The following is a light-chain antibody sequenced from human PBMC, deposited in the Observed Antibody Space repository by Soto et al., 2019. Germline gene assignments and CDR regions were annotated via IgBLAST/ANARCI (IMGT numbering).Light chain of an antibody. J-gene: IGKJ3*01. CDR2: EAS. V-gene: IGKV1-12*01. Sequence: DIQMTQSPSSVSASVGDRVTITCRASQGVSSWVAWYQQKPGKAPKLLIYEASNLQSGVPSRFSGSGSGTDFTLTISILQPEDFATYYCQQANSFPLTFGPGTKVDIK. CDR3: QQANSFPLT. CDR1: QGVSSW.